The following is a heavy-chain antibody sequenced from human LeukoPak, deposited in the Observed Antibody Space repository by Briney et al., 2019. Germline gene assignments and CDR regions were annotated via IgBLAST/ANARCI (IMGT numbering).Heavy chain of an antibody. Sequence: GGSLRLSCAASGFTFSDYYMSWIRQAPGKGLEWVSYISSSGSTIYYADSVKGRFTISRDNAKNSLYLQMNSLRAEDTAVYYCARVSAIIGVVPAVGLDVWGKGTTVTVSS. CDR2: ISSSGSTI. CDR1: GFTFSDYY. CDR3: ARVSAIIGVVPAVGLDV. D-gene: IGHD2-2*01. V-gene: IGHV3-11*04. J-gene: IGHJ6*04.